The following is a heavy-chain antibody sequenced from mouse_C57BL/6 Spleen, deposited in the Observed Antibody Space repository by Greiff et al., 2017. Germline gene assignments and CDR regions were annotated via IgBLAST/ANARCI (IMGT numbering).Heavy chain of an antibody. J-gene: IGHJ4*01. CDR2: ISYDGSN. CDR3: ERGATAQASYSMDY. CDR1: GYSITSGYY. Sequence: EVKLQESGPGLVKPSQSLSLTCSVTGYSITSGYYWNWIRQFPGNKLEWMGYISYDGSNNYNPSLKNRISITRDPSKNQFFLMLNSVTTEDTATYDCERGATAQASYSMDYWGQGTTVTVSS. V-gene: IGHV3-6*01. D-gene: IGHD3-2*02.